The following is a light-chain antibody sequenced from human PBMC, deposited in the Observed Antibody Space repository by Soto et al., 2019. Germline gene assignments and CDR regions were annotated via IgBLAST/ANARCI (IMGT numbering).Light chain of an antibody. CDR2: DVS. CDR3: SSYTITSTYV. V-gene: IGLV2-11*01. J-gene: IGLJ1*01. Sequence: QSALTQPRSVSGSPGQSVTISCTGTSSDVGGYNYVSWYQQHPGKAPKLMIYDVSKRPSGVPDRFSGSKSGNTASLTISGLQAEDEADYYCSSYTITSTYVFGTGTKVTVL. CDR1: SSDVGGYNY.